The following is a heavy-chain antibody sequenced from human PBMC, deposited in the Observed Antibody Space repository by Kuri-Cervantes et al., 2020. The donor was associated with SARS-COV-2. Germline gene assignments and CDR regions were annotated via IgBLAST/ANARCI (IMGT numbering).Heavy chain of an antibody. V-gene: IGHV4-34*01. D-gene: IGHD2-8*01. CDR3: ATVLMVYAIGGMDV. CDR2: INHSGST. CDR1: GGSFSGYY. J-gene: IGHJ6*02. Sequence: SETLSLTCAVYGGSFSGYYWSWIRQPPGKGLEWIGEINHSGSTNYNPSLKSRVTISVDTSKYQFSLKLSSVTAADTAVYYCATVLMVYAIGGMDVWGQGTTVTVSS.